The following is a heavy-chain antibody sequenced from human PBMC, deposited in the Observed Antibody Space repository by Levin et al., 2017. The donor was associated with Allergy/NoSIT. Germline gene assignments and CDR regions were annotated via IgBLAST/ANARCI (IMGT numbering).Heavy chain of an antibody. V-gene: IGHV4-61*01. D-gene: IGHD3-10*01. CDR2: IYYSGRT. J-gene: IGHJ4*02. CDR3: AREGVRGVTDFDY. CDR1: GGSVSSGNHY. Sequence: SETLSLTCTVSGGSVSSGNHYWSWIRQPPGKGLEWIGFIYYSGRTNYNPSLESRVSISVDTSKNQFSLKLSSVTAADTAVYYCAREGVRGVTDFDYWGQGTLVTVSS.